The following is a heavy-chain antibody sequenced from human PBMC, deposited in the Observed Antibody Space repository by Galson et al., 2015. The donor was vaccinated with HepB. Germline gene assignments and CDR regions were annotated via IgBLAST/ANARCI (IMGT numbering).Heavy chain of an antibody. J-gene: IGHJ4*02. CDR1: GGTFSSYT. V-gene: IGHV1-69*02. Sequence: SVKVSCKASGGTFSSYTISWVRQAPGLGLEWMGRIIPILGIANYAQKFQGRVTITADKSTSTAYMELSSLRSEDTAVYYCATRAVVPAAYFDYWGQGTLVTVSS. CDR2: IIPILGIA. D-gene: IGHD2-2*01. CDR3: ATRAVVPAAYFDY.